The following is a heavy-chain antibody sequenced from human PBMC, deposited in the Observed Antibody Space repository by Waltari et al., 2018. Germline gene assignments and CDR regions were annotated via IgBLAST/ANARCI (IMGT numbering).Heavy chain of an antibody. V-gene: IGHV3-33*01. J-gene: IGHJ4*02. CDR1: GFTFSSYG. CDR2: IWYDGSNK. CDR3: ARHLSSGTLGFDY. Sequence: QVQLVESGGGVVQPGRSLRLSCAASGFTFSSYGMHWVRKAPGKGLEWVAVIWYDGSNKYYADSVKGRFTISRDNSKNTLYLQMNSLRAEDTAVYYCARHLSSGTLGFDYWGQGTLVTVSS. D-gene: IGHD3-10*01.